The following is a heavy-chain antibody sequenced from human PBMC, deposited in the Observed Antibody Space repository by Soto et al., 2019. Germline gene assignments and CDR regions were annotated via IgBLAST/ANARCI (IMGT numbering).Heavy chain of an antibody. J-gene: IGHJ6*02. D-gene: IGHD2-21*01. V-gene: IGHV4-59*01. CDR3: ARDKVARGLIVSWRSYYGMLF. Sequence: SENLSLTCTVSGGSISSYSWTWIRQPPGKGLEWIGYIYYSGSTNYNPSLKSRVTISVDTSKNQFSLKLSSVTAADTAVYYCARDKVARGLIVSWRSYYGMLFSCQAISFSV. CDR1: GGSISSYS. CDR2: IYYSGST.